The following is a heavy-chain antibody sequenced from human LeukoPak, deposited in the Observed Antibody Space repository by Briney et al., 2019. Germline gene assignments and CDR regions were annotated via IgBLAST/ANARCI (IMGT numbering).Heavy chain of an antibody. CDR2: IKEDGSED. V-gene: IGHV3-7*01. D-gene: IGHD3-10*01. CDR3: VREGRYMVRGQPFYYMDV. J-gene: IGHJ6*03. Sequence: GGSLRLSCAASEFTFGSYWMSWVRQAPGKGLEWVANIKEDGSEDYYVDSVKGRFIISRDNSNKFVYLQMNSLRGEDTAVYYCVREGRYMVRGQPFYYMDVWGEGTRVTVSS. CDR1: EFTFGSYW.